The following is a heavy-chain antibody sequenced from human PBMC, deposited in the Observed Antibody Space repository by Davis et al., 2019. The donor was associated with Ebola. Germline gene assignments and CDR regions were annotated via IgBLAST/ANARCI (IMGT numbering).Heavy chain of an antibody. J-gene: IGHJ3*02. CDR2: ISSSSSYI. Sequence: GESLKISCAASGFTFSSYSMNWVRQAPGKGLEWVSSISSSSSYIYYADSVKGRFTISRDNAKNSLYLQMNSLRAEDTAVYYCTRDQGWVQEWLVPIWGQGTRVTVSS. D-gene: IGHD6-19*01. CDR3: TRDQGWVQEWLVPI. V-gene: IGHV3-21*01. CDR1: GFTFSSYS.